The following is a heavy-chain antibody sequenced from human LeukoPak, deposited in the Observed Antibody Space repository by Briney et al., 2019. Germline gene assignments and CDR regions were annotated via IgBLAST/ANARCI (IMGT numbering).Heavy chain of an antibody. V-gene: IGHV3-53*01. CDR1: GFTVSSTY. Sequence: GGSLRLSCAASGFTVSSTYMSWVRQAPGKGLEWVSLIYVDGRTYYADSVKGRFTISRDNSKNTLYLQVNSLRAEDTAVYYCARRGDGGRSFDYWGQGTLVTVSS. CDR2: IYVDGRT. J-gene: IGHJ4*02. D-gene: IGHD4-23*01. CDR3: ARRGDGGRSFDY.